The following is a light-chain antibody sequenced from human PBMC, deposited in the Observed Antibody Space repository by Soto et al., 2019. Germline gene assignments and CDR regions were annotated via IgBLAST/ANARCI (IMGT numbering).Light chain of an antibody. V-gene: IGKV1-39*01. Sequence: DIQMTQSPSSLSVSVGDRVTITCRASQSIGGFLNCYHQKLGKAPKLLIYAASSLQSGVPSRFSGSGSGTDFTLTISSLQPEDFATYYCQQSYSTPLTFGGGTKVEI. J-gene: IGKJ4*01. CDR3: QQSYSTPLT. CDR2: AAS. CDR1: QSIGGF.